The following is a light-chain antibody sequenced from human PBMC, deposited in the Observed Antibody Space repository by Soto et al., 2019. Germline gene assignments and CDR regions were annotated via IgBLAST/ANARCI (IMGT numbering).Light chain of an antibody. CDR2: DVS. Sequence: DIQMTQSRASLSASVGDRVTITCRASQNIGRWLAWYQQKPGKAPKLMIYDVSTLISGVPSRFSGSGSGTEFTLTISSLQPDDFTTYYCQQYNLHSSATFGPGTLVEIK. CDR3: QQYNLHSSAT. J-gene: IGKJ1*01. CDR1: QNIGRW. V-gene: IGKV1-5*01.